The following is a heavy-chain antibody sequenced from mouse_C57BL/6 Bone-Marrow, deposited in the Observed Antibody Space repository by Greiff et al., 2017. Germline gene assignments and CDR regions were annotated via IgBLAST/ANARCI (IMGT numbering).Heavy chain of an antibody. CDR2: IFPGDGDT. D-gene: IGHD2-3*01. Sequence: LVESGPELVKPGASVKISCKASGYAFSSSWMNWVKQRPGKGLEWIGRIFPGDGDTNYNGKFKGKATLTADKSSSTAYMQLSSLTSEDSAVYFCARGDGYLAWFAYWGQGTLVTVSA. CDR3: ARGDGYLAWFAY. J-gene: IGHJ3*01. CDR1: GYAFSSSW. V-gene: IGHV1-82*01.